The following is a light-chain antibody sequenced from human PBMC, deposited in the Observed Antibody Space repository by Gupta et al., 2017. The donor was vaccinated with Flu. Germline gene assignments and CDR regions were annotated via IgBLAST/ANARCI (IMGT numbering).Light chain of an antibody. CDR2: ENN. CDR1: SSNIGNNY. J-gene: IGLJ3*02. V-gene: IGLV1-51*02. Sequence: VLTQPPSLSAAPAHKVTISCSGSSSNIGNNYVSWYQQLPGTAPKLLIYENNKRPSGIPDRFSGSRSDTSATLCITSLQPGDEAEYYCERWYSSLSGWVFGGGTKLTVL. CDR3: ERWYSSLSGWV.